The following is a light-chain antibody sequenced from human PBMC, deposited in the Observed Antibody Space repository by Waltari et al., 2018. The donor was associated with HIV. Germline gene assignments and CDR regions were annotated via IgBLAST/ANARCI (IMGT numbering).Light chain of an antibody. Sequence: QSALTPPASVSASPGQSITIPCTGTNSHVGGPNYVPWHRQHPGEAPKVSIYEVTRRPSGCSNLFSGSKSGNTASLAISGLQPEDEADYFCSSYASSSTLVFGPGTKVTVL. CDR3: SSYASSSTLV. CDR1: NSHVGGPNY. J-gene: IGLJ1*01. CDR2: EVT. V-gene: IGLV2-14*03.